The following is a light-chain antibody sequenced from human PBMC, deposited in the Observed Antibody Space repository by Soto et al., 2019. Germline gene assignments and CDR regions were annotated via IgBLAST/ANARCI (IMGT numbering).Light chain of an antibody. CDR3: QQYGSTHT. V-gene: IGKV3-20*01. CDR1: QSVSSNY. Sequence: DIVLTQSPGTLSLSPGERATLSCRASQSVSSNYLAWYQQKPGQAPRLLIYGASIRATGIPDRFSGSGSGTDFTLTITRLEPEDFAVYYCQQYGSTHTFGGGTKVDIK. J-gene: IGKJ4*01. CDR2: GAS.